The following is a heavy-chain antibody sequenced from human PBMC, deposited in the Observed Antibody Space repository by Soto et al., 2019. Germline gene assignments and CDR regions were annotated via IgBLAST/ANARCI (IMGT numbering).Heavy chain of an antibody. J-gene: IGHJ4*02. Sequence: PGGSLRLSCAASGLTFRSYWMHWVRQAPGKGLVWVSRINTDGSVAMYADSVKGRFTISRGNSKNTLYLQMNSLRAEDTAVYYCAKERDIVVVVAPLDYWGQGTLVTVSS. CDR1: GLTFRSYW. CDR2: INTDGSVA. V-gene: IGHV3-74*03. D-gene: IGHD2-15*01. CDR3: AKERDIVVVVAPLDY.